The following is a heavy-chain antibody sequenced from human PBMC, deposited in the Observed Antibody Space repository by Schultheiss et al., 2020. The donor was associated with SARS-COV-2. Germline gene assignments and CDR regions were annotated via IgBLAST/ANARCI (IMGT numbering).Heavy chain of an antibody. CDR2: ISYDGSNK. D-gene: IGHD6-6*01. CDR1: GFTFSSYG. CDR3: ACYSSSLLVRFDP. V-gene: IGHV3-30*19. J-gene: IGHJ5*02. Sequence: GGSLRLSCAASGFTFSSYGMHWVRQAPGKGLEWVAVISYDGSNKYYADSVKGRFTISRDNSKNTLYLQMNSLRAEDTAVYYCACYSSSLLVRFDPWGQGTLVTVSS.